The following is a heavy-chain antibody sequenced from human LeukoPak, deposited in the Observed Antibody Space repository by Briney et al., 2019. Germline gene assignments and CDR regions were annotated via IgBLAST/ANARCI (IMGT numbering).Heavy chain of an antibody. CDR2: IIPIFGTA. D-gene: IGHD3-22*01. CDR1: GGTFSSYA. J-gene: IGHJ4*02. CDR3: ARGAYYYDSSGYYFDY. V-gene: IGHV1-69*06. Sequence: SVKVSCKASGGTFSSYAISWVRQAPGQGLEWMGGIIPIFGTANYAQKFQGRVTITADKSTSTAYMELSSLRSEDTAVYYCARGAYYYDSSGYYFDYWGQGTLVTVSS.